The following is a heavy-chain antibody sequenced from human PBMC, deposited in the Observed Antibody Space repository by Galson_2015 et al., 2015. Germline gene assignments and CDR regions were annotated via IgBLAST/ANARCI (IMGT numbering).Heavy chain of an antibody. J-gene: IGHJ4*02. D-gene: IGHD1-26*01. CDR1: GFTFSNYA. Sequence: SLRLSCAASGFTFSNYAMSWVRQAPGKGLEWVSVISGTIGATYYADSVKGRFTISRDNSKNTLFLQMNSLRAEDTAVYYCAKDLDSGSYPWGYFDYWSQGTLVTVSS. CDR2: ISGTIGAT. CDR3: AKDLDSGSYPWGYFDY. V-gene: IGHV3-23*01.